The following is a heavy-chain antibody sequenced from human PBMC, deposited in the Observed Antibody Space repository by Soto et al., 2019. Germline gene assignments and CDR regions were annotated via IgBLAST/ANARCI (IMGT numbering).Heavy chain of an antibody. CDR1: GGSISSANW. V-gene: IGHV4-4*02. CDR2: IYHGGST. J-gene: IGHJ6*02. Sequence: SETLSLTCAVSGGSISSANWWTWVRQPPGKGLEWIGEIYHGGSTSYNPSLKSRVTLSLDKFKNHFSLNLTSVTAADTAVYYCARLSFSYGVDVWGQGTTVIVSS. CDR3: ARLSFSYGVDV.